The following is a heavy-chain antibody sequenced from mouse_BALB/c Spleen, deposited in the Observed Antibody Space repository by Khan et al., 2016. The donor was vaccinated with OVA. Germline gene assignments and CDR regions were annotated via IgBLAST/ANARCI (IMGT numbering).Heavy chain of an antibody. Sequence: EVQLVESGPGLVKPSQSLSLTCTVTGYSITSDYAWNWIRQFPGNKLEWMGFISYSGNTNYNPSFKSRIFLTRDTSKNQFFLQLNSVTTEDTARFYCARVYGGDFDYWGQGTTLTVSS. CDR3: ARVYGGDFDY. D-gene: IGHD1-1*01. V-gene: IGHV3-2*02. CDR2: ISYSGNT. CDR1: GYSITSDYA. J-gene: IGHJ2*01.